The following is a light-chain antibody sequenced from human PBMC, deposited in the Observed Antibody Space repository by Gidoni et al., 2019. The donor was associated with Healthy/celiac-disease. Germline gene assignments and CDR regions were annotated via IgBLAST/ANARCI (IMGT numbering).Light chain of an antibody. J-gene: IGKJ4*01. V-gene: IGKV3-11*01. CDR1: QSVSSY. CDR3: QQRSNWPPSLT. Sequence: EIVLTQSPATLSLSPGERANLSCRASQSVSSYLAWYQQKPGQAPRLLIYDASNRATGIPARFSGSGSGTDFTLTISSLEPEDFAVYYCQQRSNWPPSLTFXGXTKVEIK. CDR2: DAS.